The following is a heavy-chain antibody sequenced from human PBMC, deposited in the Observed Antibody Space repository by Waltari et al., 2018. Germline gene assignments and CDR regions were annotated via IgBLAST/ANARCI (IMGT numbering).Heavy chain of an antibody. J-gene: IGHJ4*02. CDR3: ARVAQMATLLDY. CDR1: GGSISSHY. Sequence: QVQLQESGPGLVKPSETLSLTCTVSGGSISSHYWSWIRQPPGKGLEWIGYIYYSGSTNDNPSLKSRVTISVDTSKNQFSLKLSSVTAADTAVYYCARVAQMATLLDYWGQGTLVTVSS. D-gene: IGHD5-12*01. V-gene: IGHV4-59*11. CDR2: IYYSGST.